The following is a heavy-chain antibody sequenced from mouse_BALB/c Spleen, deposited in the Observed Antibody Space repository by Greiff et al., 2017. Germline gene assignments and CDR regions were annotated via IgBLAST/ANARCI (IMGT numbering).Heavy chain of an antibody. CDR1: GYSITSDYA. Sequence: DVQLQESGPGLVKPSQSLSLTCTVTGYSITSDYAWNWIRQFPGNKLEWMGYISYSGSTSYNPSLKSRISITRDTSKNQFFLQLNSVTTEDTATYYCARYGDEGYFDYWGQGTTLTVSS. J-gene: IGHJ2*01. D-gene: IGHD1-1*01. CDR3: ARYGDEGYFDY. V-gene: IGHV3-2*02. CDR2: ISYSGST.